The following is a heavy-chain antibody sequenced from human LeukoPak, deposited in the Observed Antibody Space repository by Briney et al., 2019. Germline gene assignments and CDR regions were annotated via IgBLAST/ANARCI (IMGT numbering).Heavy chain of an antibody. CDR2: IWYDGSNK. CDR3: ARDNSGGYYFDY. Sequence: PGGSLRLSCAASGFTFSSYGMHWVRQAPGKGLEWVAVIWYDGSNKYYADSVKGRFTISRDNSKNTLYLQMNSLRAEDTAVYYCARDNSGGYYFDYWGQGTLVTVSS. D-gene: IGHD1-26*01. J-gene: IGHJ4*02. CDR1: GFTFSSYG. V-gene: IGHV3-33*01.